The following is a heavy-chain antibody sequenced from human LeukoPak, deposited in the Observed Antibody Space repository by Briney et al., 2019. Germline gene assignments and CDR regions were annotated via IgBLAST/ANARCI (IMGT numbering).Heavy chain of an antibody. Sequence: GGSLRLSCAASGFTFSNAWMSWVRQAPGKGLEWVGRIKSKTDGGTTDYAAPVKGRFTISRDDSKNTLYLQMNSLKTEDTAVYYCTTPLWFGELSDAFDIWGQGTMVTVSS. D-gene: IGHD3-10*01. V-gene: IGHV3-15*01. CDR3: TTPLWFGELSDAFDI. CDR2: IKSKTDGGTT. CDR1: GFTFSNAW. J-gene: IGHJ3*02.